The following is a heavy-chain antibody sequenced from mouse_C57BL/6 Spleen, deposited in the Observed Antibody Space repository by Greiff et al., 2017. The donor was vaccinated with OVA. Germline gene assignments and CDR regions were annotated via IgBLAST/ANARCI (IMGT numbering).Heavy chain of an antibody. CDR3: ATTVVPLYAMDY. J-gene: IGHJ4*01. Sequence: QVQLQQSGPELVKPGASVKISCKASGYAFSSSWMNWVKQRPGKGLEWIGRIYPGDGDTNYNGKFKGKATLTADKSSSTAYMQLSSLTSEDSAVYFCATTVVPLYAMDYWGQGTSVTVSS. V-gene: IGHV1-82*01. CDR1: GYAFSSSW. D-gene: IGHD1-1*01. CDR2: IYPGDGDT.